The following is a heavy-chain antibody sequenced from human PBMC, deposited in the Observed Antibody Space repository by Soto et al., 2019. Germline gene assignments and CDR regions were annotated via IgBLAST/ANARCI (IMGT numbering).Heavy chain of an antibody. CDR3: AREGVAAADRYYMDV. CDR2: INPNSGGT. D-gene: IGHD6-13*01. J-gene: IGHJ6*03. V-gene: IGHV1-2*04. CDR1: GYTFTGYY. Sequence: GASVKVSCKASGYTFTGYYMHWVRQAPGQGLEWMGWINPNSGGTNYAQKFQGWVTMTRDTSISTAYMELSRLRSDDTAVYYCAREGVAAADRYYMDVWGKGTTVTVSS.